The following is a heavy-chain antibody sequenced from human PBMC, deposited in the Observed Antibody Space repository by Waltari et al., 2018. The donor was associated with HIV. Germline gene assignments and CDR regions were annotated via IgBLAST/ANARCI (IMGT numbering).Heavy chain of an antibody. D-gene: IGHD3-10*01. CDR3: ARRYDSGTNIAGY. Sequence: QVQLVQSGAEVKKPGASVKVSCKASGYTFTSYDIHWVRQATGKGLEWMGWMNPNSGNTGYAQKFQGRVTMTRNTSISTAYMELSGLRSEDTAVYYCARRYDSGTNIAGYWGQGTLVTVSS. J-gene: IGHJ4*02. CDR1: GYTFTSYD. V-gene: IGHV1-8*01. CDR2: MNPNSGNT.